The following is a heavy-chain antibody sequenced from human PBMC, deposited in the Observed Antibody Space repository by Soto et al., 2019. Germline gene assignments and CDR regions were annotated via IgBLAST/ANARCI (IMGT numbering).Heavy chain of an antibody. CDR3: ARGQIVATIPPTRDNWFDP. CDR1: GYTFTGYY. Sequence: ASVKVSCKASGYTFTGYYMHWVRQAPGQGLEWMGWINPNSGGTNYAQKFQGWVTMTRDTSISTAYMELSRLRSDDTAVYYCARGQIVATIPPTRDNWFDPWGQGTLVTVS. V-gene: IGHV1-2*04. CDR2: INPNSGGT. D-gene: IGHD5-12*01. J-gene: IGHJ5*02.